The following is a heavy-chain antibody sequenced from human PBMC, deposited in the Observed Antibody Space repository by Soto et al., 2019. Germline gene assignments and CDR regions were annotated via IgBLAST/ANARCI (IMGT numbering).Heavy chain of an antibody. CDR3: ASKVYDYVWGSYRYTSLGFGY. CDR1: GYTFTSYG. Sequence: GASVKVSCKASGYTFTSYGISCVRQAPGKGLEWMGGFDPEDGETIYAQKFQGRVTMTEDTSTDTAYMELSSLRSEDTAVYYCASKVYDYVWGSYRYTSLGFGYWGQGTLVTVS. CDR2: FDPEDGET. D-gene: IGHD3-16*02. J-gene: IGHJ4*02. V-gene: IGHV1-24*01.